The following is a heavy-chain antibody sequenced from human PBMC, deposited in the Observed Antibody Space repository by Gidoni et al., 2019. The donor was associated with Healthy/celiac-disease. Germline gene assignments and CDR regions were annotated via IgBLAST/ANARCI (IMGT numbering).Heavy chain of an antibody. CDR2: ISSSSSTI. J-gene: IGHJ6*02. Sequence: EVQLVESGGGLVQPGGSLRLSCAASGFTFSSYSMNWVRQAPGSGLEWVSYISSSSSTIYYADSVKGRFTTSRDNTKNSLYLQMNSLRDEDTAVYYCAQRGDTAMADYYYYGMDVWGQGTTVTVSS. CDR3: AQRGDTAMADYYYYGMDV. D-gene: IGHD5-18*01. V-gene: IGHV3-48*02. CDR1: GFTFSSYS.